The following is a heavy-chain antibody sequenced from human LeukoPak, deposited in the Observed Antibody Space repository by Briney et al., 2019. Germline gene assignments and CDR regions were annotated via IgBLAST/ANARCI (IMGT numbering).Heavy chain of an antibody. D-gene: IGHD5-12*01. J-gene: IGHJ4*02. CDR1: GGSISRNY. CDR2: IYNSGST. Sequence: SGTLSLTCSVSGGSISRNYWSWIRQPPGKGLEWIGFIYNSGSTNYNPSLKSRVTISVDTSKNQFSLKLSSVTAADTAVYYCTRHPGHVGYRGYDYPGGFDYWGQGTLVTVSS. V-gene: IGHV4-59*08. CDR3: TRHPGHVGYRGYDYPGGFDY.